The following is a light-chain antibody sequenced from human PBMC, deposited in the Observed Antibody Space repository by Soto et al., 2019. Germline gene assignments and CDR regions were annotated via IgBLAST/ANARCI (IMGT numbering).Light chain of an antibody. V-gene: IGLV2-14*01. J-gene: IGLJ1*01. Sequence: SPLTQPASVSGSPGQSITISCPGTSSDVGGYNYVSWYQQHPVKAPKLMIYDVTNRPSGVSDRFSGSKSGNTASLTISGLQAEDEADYYCSSYTSSSTPYVFGTGTKVTVL. CDR1: SSDVGGYNY. CDR3: SSYTSSSTPYV. CDR2: DVT.